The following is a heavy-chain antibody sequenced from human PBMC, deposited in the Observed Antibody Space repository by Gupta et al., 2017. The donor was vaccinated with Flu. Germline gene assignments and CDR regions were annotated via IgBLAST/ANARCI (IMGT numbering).Heavy chain of an antibody. J-gene: IGHJ4*02. D-gene: IGHD4-4*01. V-gene: IGHV3-15*01. CDR3: TKVGSNRAQ. Sequence: EVQLVESGGGLVKPGGSLRLSCAASGFTFINAWLSWVRQAPGKGLEWVGRIKTKTDGGTTDYAAPVKGRFTISRDDSKNTLYLQMNXLXTEDTAXYYCTKVGSNRAQWGQGTLVNVSS. CDR1: GFTFINAW. CDR2: IKTKTDGGTT.